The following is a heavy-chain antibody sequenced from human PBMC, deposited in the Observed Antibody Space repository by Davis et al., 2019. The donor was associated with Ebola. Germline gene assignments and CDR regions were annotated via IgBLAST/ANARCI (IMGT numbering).Heavy chain of an antibody. CDR3: VKDRTSGPSAFDI. V-gene: IGHV3-9*01. CDR2: ITWNSGVI. D-gene: IGHD2-15*01. CDR1: GFMFSAYS. J-gene: IGHJ3*02. Sequence: PGGSLRLSCAASGFMFSAYSMNWVRQAPGKGLEWVSGITWNSGVIGYVESVKGRFTISRDSAKNSLYLQMSSLRTEDTASYYCVKDRTSGPSAFDIWGQGTMVSVSS.